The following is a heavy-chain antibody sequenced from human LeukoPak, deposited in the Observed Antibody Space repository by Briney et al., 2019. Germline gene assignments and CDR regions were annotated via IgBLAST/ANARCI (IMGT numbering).Heavy chain of an antibody. CDR2: ISGSGGST. CDR3: AKDSYSSSWYADY. CDR1: GFTFSSYA. Sequence: GGSLRLSCAASGFTFSSYAMSWVRQAPGKGLEWVSAISGSGGSTYYADSVKGRFTISRVNSKNTLYLQMNSLRAEDTAVYYCAKDSYSSSWYADYWGQGTLVTVSS. J-gene: IGHJ4*02. D-gene: IGHD6-13*01. V-gene: IGHV3-23*01.